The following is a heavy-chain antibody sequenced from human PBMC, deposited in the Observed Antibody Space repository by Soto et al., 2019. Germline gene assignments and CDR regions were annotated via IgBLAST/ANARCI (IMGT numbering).Heavy chain of an antibody. CDR1: GYTFTGYY. V-gene: IGHV1-18*04. J-gene: IGHJ4*02. CDR2: INPNSGGT. Sequence: ASVKVSCKASGYTFTGYYMHWVRQAPGQGLEWMGWINPNSGGTNYAQKLQGRVTMTTDTSTSTAYMELRSLRSDDTAVYYCAREAYYDILTGYYSFDYWGQGTLVTVSS. D-gene: IGHD3-9*01. CDR3: AREAYYDILTGYYSFDY.